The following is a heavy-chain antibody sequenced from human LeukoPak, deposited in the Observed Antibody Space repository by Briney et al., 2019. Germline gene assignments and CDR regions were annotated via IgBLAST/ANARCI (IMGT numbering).Heavy chain of an antibody. D-gene: IGHD3-16*01. J-gene: IGHJ3*02. Sequence: SGPTLVKPTQTLTLTCTFSGFSLSTDGVGVGWIRQPPGKALEWFALIYWDDDKRYSPSLKSRLTISKDTSKNQVVLTMTNMDPVDTATYYCARAVYDYVWGSYPSNAFDIWGQGTMVTVSS. V-gene: IGHV2-5*02. CDR3: ARAVYDYVWGSYPSNAFDI. CDR1: GFSLSTDGVG. CDR2: IYWDDDK.